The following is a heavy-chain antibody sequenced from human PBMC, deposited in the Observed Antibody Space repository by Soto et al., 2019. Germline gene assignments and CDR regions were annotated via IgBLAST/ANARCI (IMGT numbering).Heavy chain of an antibody. CDR2: INPNSGGT. Sequence: ASVKVSCKASGYTFTGYYMHWVRQAPGQGLEWMGWINPNSGGTNYAQKFQGWVTMTRDTSISTAYMELSRLRSDDTAVYYCARDRSHVYCSSTSCYTGMDVWGQGTTVTAP. CDR1: GYTFTGYY. J-gene: IGHJ6*02. CDR3: ARDRSHVYCSSTSCYTGMDV. V-gene: IGHV1-2*04. D-gene: IGHD2-2*01.